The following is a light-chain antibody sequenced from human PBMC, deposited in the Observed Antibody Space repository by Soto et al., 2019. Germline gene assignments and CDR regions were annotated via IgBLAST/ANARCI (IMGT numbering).Light chain of an antibody. CDR1: SSDVGGYNY. Sequence: QSVLTQPRSVSGSPGQSVTISCTGTSSDVGGYNYVSWYQQHPGKAPKLMIYDVSKRPSGVPDRFSGSKSGNTASLTISGRQAEDEADYYCCSYAGSYTSWVFGGGTKLTVL. CDR3: CSYAGSYTSWV. J-gene: IGLJ3*02. V-gene: IGLV2-11*01. CDR2: DVS.